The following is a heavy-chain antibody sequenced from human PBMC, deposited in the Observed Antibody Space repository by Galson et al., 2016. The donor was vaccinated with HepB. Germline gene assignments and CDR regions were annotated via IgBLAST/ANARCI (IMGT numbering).Heavy chain of an antibody. D-gene: IGHD3/OR15-3a*01. CDR1: GGSITSNN. CDR2: IYYSGST. J-gene: IGHJ6*02. Sequence: SETLSLTCSVSGGSITSNNWWSWVRQPPGKGLEWIGYIYYSGSTNYNPSLKSRVTISVDTSKNQFSLKLNSVIAADTAVYYCAGRWTTTHYYYYYGMDVWGQGTTVTVSS. CDR3: AGRWTTTHYYYYYGMDV. V-gene: IGHV4-4*02.